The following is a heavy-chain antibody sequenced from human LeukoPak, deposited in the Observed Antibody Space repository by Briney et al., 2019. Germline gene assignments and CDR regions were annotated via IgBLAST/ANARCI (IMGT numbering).Heavy chain of an antibody. D-gene: IGHD1-26*01. V-gene: IGHV4-59*01. J-gene: IGHJ4*02. CDR1: GGSISSYY. CDR3: ARDKCGATDFFDS. CDR2: IYYSGST. Sequence: SETLSLTCTVSGGSISSYYWSWIRQPPGKGLEWIGYIYYSGSTNYNPSLKSRVTISVDTSKNQFSLNLSSVTAADTAVYYCARDKCGATDFFDSWGQGTLVTVSS.